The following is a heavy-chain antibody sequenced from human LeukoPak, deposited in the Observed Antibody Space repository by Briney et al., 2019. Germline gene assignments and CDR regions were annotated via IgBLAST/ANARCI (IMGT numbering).Heavy chain of an antibody. Sequence: SETLSLTCTVSGGSISGYYWSWIWQSPGKGLEWIGYIYYTGITAYNPSLGSRVTISVDRSNNQFSLRLTSVTAADTAVYYCARLHSSRAEEFDPWGQGTLVTVSS. V-gene: IGHV4-59*01. CDR1: GGSISGYY. J-gene: IGHJ5*02. CDR3: ARLHSSRAEEFDP. CDR2: IYYTGIT.